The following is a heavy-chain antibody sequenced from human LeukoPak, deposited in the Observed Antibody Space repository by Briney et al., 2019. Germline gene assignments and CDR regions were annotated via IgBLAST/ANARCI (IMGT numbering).Heavy chain of an antibody. CDR1: GGSFSGYY. V-gene: IGHV4-34*01. CDR3: ASEGIVGATGAFDI. CDR2: INHSGST. D-gene: IGHD1-26*01. J-gene: IGHJ3*02. Sequence: SETLSLTCAVYGGSFSGYYLSWIRQPPGKGLEWIGEINHSGSTNYNPSLKSRVTISVDTSKNQFSLKLSSVTAAHTAVYYCASEGIVGATGAFDIWGQGTMVTVSS.